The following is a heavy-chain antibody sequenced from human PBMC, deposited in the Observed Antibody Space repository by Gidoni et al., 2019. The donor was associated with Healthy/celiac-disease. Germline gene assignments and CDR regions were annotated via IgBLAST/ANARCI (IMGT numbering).Heavy chain of an antibody. D-gene: IGHD6-6*01. Sequence: QITSKEYGTTRVKPTQTVTLTCTSSGFALRTSGAGVGWIRQPPGKALEWLALSSWDDDKRYSPSLKSRLTITKDPAKPQVVLTMTNWDPVGSATYFCPHSYSSSFRFDYWGQGTPVTVSS. CDR1: GFALRTSGAG. CDR2: SSWDDDK. J-gene: IGHJ4*02. V-gene: IGHV2-5*02. CDR3: PHSYSSSFRFDY.